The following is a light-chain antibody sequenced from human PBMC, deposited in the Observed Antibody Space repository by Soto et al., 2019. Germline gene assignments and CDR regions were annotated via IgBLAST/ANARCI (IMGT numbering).Light chain of an antibody. J-gene: IGKJ2*01. Sequence: ELMMTQSPDTLSVSSGERATLSCRASQSVDTNVAWYQQKPGQPPRLLIYDASTRDTGIPPRFSGSGSGTDFTLTIDSLQSEDVAVYYCQQYNDWPPLYTFGQGTKLEI. V-gene: IGKV3-15*01. CDR1: QSVDTN. CDR2: DAS. CDR3: QQYNDWPPLYT.